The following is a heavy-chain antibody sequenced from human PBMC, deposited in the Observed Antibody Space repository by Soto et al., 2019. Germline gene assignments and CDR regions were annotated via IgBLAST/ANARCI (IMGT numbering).Heavy chain of an antibody. CDR1: GDSVSSNSAA. D-gene: IGHD6-13*01. V-gene: IGHV6-1*01. Sequence: SQTLSLTCAISGDSVSSNSAAWNWIRQSPSRGLEWLGGTYYRSKWYNDYAVSVKSRITINPDTSKNQFSLQLNSVTPEDTAVYYCARMRSPYSSLLTEDFDPWGQGTPVTVSS. CDR2: TYYRSKWYN. CDR3: ARMRSPYSSLLTEDFDP. J-gene: IGHJ5*02.